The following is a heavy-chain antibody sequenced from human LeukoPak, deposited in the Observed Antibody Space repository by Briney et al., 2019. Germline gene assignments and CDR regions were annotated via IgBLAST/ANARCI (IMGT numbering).Heavy chain of an antibody. CDR1: GGSISSYY. Sequence: SETLSLTCTVSGGSISSYYWSWIRQPPGKGLEWIGYIYYSGSTNYNPSLKSRVTISVDTSKNQFSLKLSSVTAADTAVYYCARVSRPGSDFWSGYFAPLDYWGQGTLVTVSS. V-gene: IGHV4-59*12. CDR3: ARVSRPGSDFWSGYFAPLDY. CDR2: IYYSGST. D-gene: IGHD3-3*01. J-gene: IGHJ4*02.